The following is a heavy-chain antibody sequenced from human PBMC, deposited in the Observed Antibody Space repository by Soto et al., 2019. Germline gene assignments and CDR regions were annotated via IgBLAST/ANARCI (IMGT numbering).Heavy chain of an antibody. CDR2: ISSSSSTI. D-gene: IGHD6-13*01. J-gene: IGHJ4*02. CDR3: ARARTGYSSSWYRPLVFESGN. Sequence: GGSLRLSCAASGFTFSSYSMNWVRQAPGKGLEWVSYISSSSSTIYYADSVKGRFTISRDNAKNSLHLQMNSLRDEDTAVYYCARARTGYSSSWYRPLVFESGNWGQGTLVTVSS. CDR1: GFTFSSYS. V-gene: IGHV3-48*02.